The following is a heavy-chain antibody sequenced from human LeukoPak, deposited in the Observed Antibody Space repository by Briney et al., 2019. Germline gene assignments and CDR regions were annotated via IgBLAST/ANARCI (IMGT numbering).Heavy chain of an antibody. V-gene: IGHV3-20*04. D-gene: IGHD2-15*01. J-gene: IGHJ4*02. Sequence: GGSLRLSCAASGFTFDDYGMSWVRQAPGKGLEWVSGINWNGGSTGYADSVKGRFTISRDNAKNSLYLQMNSLRAEDTALYYCARDIKNGGTVYYFGYWGQGTLVTVSS. CDR3: ARDIKNGGTVYYFGY. CDR1: GFTFDDYG. CDR2: INWNGGST.